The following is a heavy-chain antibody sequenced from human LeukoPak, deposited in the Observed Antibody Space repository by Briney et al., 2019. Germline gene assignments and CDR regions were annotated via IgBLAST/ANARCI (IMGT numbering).Heavy chain of an antibody. CDR2: IYYSGST. D-gene: IGHD2-15*01. J-gene: IGHJ3*02. CDR3: AREDIVVVVAATWGAFDI. V-gene: IGHV4-59*01. CDR1: GDSISSYY. Sequence: PSETLSLTCTVSGDSISSYYWSWIRQPPGKGLEWIGYIYYSGSTNYNPSLKSRVTISVDTSKNQFSLKLSSVTAADTAVYYCAREDIVVVVAATWGAFDIWGQGTMVTVSS.